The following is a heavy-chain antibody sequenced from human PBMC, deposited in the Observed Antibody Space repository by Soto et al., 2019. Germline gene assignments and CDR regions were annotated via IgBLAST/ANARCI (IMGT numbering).Heavy chain of an antibody. J-gene: IGHJ3*02. V-gene: IGHV2-70*01. D-gene: IGHD2-21*01. Sequence: SGPTRVNPTQTLTLTCTFSGFSLSTSGMCVSWIRQPPGKALEWLALIDWDDDKYYSTSLKTRLTTSKDTSKNQVVLTMTNMDPVDTATYYCARIQGACGGVPISRLGYAFDIWGQGTMVTVSS. CDR2: IDWDDDK. CDR3: ARIQGACGGVPISRLGYAFDI. CDR1: GFSLSTSGMC.